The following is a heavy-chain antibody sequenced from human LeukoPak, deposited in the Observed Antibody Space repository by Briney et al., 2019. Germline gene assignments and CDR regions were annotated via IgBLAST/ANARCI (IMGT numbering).Heavy chain of an antibody. Sequence: GGSLRLSCAAAGFTFSRWIMDWVRQAPGKGLEWVSSISSSSSHIYYADSVKGRFTISRDNAKNSLYLQMNSLRAEDTAVYYCASEQLGHDAFDMWGQGTRVTVSS. D-gene: IGHD1-1*01. V-gene: IGHV3-21*01. CDR3: ASEQLGHDAFDM. CDR1: GFTFSRWI. J-gene: IGHJ3*02. CDR2: ISSSSSHI.